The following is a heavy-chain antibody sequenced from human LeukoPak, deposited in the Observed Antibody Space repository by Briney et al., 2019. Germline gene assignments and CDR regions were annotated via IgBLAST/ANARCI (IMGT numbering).Heavy chain of an antibody. Sequence: GSLRLSCAASGFTFSSYEMNWVRQAPGKGLEWVSYISSSGSTIYYADSVKGRFTISRDNAKNSLYLQMNSLRAEDTAVYYCARGGGYYYDSSGYYYDYWGQGTLVTVSS. V-gene: IGHV3-48*03. CDR1: GFTFSSYE. CDR3: ARGGGYYYDSSGYYYDY. CDR2: ISSSGSTI. D-gene: IGHD3-22*01. J-gene: IGHJ4*02.